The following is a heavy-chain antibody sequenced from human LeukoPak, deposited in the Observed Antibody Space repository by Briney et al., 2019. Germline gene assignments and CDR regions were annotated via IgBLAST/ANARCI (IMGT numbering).Heavy chain of an antibody. CDR3: ASGGVRDY. V-gene: IGHV3-11*01. J-gene: IGHJ4*02. CDR1: GFTFSDHY. CDR2: ISSSGTTM. D-gene: IGHD3-3*01. Sequence: GGSLRLSCAASGFTFSDHYMSWLRQASGKGLEWVSYISSSGTTMYYADSVKGRFTISRDNAKNSLYLQMNSLRAEDTAVYYCASGGVRDYWGQGTLVTVSS.